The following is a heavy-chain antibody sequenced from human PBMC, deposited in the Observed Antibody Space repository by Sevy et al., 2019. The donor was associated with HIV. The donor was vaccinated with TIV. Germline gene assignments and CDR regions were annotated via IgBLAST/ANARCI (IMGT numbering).Heavy chain of an antibody. D-gene: IGHD2-21*02. CDR3: ARDLPSAVTDPFYYYGLAV. Sequence: GESLKISCAASGFTFSIYVIHWVRQAPGKGLEWVAVISSDGTKEYYAGSVKGRFTISRDNSKNTMYLQMNSLRVEDTAVYYCARDLPSAVTDPFYYYGLAVWGQGTTVTVSS. V-gene: IGHV3-30*04. CDR2: ISSDGTKE. CDR1: GFTFSIYV. J-gene: IGHJ6*02.